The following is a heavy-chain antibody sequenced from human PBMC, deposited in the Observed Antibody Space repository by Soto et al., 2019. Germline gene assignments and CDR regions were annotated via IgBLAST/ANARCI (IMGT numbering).Heavy chain of an antibody. CDR3: ARAVGYDFWSGYYFDYYFDY. D-gene: IGHD3-3*01. V-gene: IGHV2-26*01. CDR1: GFSLSNARMG. CDR2: IFSNDEK. J-gene: IGHJ4*02. Sequence: QVTLKESGPVLVKPTETLTLTCTVSGFSLSNARMGVSWICQPPGKALEWLAHIFSNDEKSYSTSLKSRLTISKDTSKSQVVLTMTNMDPVDTATYYCARAVGYDFWSGYYFDYYFDYWGQGTLVTVSS.